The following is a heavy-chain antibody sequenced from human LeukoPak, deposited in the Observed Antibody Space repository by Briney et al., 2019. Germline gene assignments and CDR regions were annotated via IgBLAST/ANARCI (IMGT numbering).Heavy chain of an antibody. CDR3: AKRSSSGWSDY. CDR2: ISYDGSNK. D-gene: IGHD6-19*01. V-gene: IGHV3-30*18. CDR1: GFTFSSYG. Sequence: GGSLRLSCAASGFTFSSYGMHWVRQAPGKGLEWVAVISYDGSNKYYADSVKGRFTISRDNSKNTLYLQMNSLRAEDTAVYYCAKRSSSGWSDYWGQGTLVTVSP. J-gene: IGHJ4*02.